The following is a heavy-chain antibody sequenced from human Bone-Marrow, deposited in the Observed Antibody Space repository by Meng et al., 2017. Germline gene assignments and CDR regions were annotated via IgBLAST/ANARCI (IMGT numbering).Heavy chain of an antibody. V-gene: IGHV1-8*02. CDR3: ATERTQITMVQGVLFYYYYYSMDV. CDR2: MNPNSDNT. J-gene: IGHJ6*02. D-gene: IGHD3-10*01. Sequence: ASVKVSCKASGYTFTSYDINWVRQATGQGLEWMGWMNPNSDNTGYVQKFQGRVTMTRNTSVSTAYMALSSLRSEDTAVYCCATERTQITMVQGVLFYYYYYSMDVWGQGTAVTVSS. CDR1: GYTFTSYD.